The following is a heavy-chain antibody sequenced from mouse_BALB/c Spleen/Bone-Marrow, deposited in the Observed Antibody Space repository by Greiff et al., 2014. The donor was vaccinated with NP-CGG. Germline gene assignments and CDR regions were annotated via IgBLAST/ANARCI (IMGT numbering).Heavy chain of an antibody. D-gene: IGHD2-4*01. CDR2: INVNGDTT. V-gene: IGHV5-6-3*01. J-gene: IGHJ3*01. CDR1: GFTFSSYG. CDR3: ARGYDYSSWFAY. Sequence: VQLQQPGGGLVQPGGSLKLSCAASGFTFSSYGMSWVRQTPDKRLEMIATINVNGDTTYHPDSVKGRFTISRDNVKNTLYLQMSSLKSEDTAMYYCARGYDYSSWFAYWGQGTLVTVSA.